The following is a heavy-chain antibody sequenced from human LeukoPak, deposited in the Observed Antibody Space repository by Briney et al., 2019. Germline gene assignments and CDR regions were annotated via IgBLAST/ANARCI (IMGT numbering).Heavy chain of an antibody. J-gene: IGHJ4*02. CDR2: VSGSGGST. CDR3: AKDPGNGYSDY. CDR1: GFTFSSYA. V-gene: IGHV3-23*01. D-gene: IGHD3-3*01. Sequence: PGGSLRLSCAASGFTFSSYAMCWVRQAPGKGLEWVSAVSGSGGSTYYADSVKGRFTISRDNSKNPLYLQMNSLRAEDTAVYYCAKDPGNGYSDYWGQGTLVTVSS.